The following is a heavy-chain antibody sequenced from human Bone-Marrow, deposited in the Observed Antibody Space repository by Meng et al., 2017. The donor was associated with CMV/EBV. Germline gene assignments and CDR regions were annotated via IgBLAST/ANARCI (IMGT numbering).Heavy chain of an antibody. CDR3: SKKAVSPPSLDNWFDS. CDR1: GFTFSSYA. Sequence: GESLKISCAASGFTFSSYAMNWVRQAPGKGLEWISTISRSGSNTYYADSVEGRFTISRDNAKNSLYLQMNSLRADDTALYYCSKKAVSPPSLDNWFDSWGQGTLVTVSS. J-gene: IGHJ5*01. D-gene: IGHD5/OR15-5a*01. V-gene: IGHV3-48*03. CDR2: ISRSGSNT.